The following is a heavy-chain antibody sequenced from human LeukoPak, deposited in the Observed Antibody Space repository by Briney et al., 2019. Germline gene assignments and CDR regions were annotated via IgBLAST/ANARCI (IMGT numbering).Heavy chain of an antibody. Sequence: GGSLRLSCAASGFPFGMYWMSWVRQAPWQGLEWVANIKQDGTEEYYEDSVKGRFTISIDNAKNSLSLQMNSLRAEDTAVYYCARDVYGCTTNWQYLTLYFDSWGQGTLVTVSS. D-gene: IGHD2-2*01. CDR3: ARDVYGCTTNWQYLTLYFDS. J-gene: IGHJ4*02. V-gene: IGHV3-7*03. CDR1: GFPFGMYW. CDR2: IKQDGTEE.